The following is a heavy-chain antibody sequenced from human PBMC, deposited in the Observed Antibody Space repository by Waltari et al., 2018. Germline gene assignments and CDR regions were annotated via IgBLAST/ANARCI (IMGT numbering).Heavy chain of an antibody. Sequence: QVQLQQSGPGLVKPSQTLSLTCAISGDSVSSNSAAWNWIRQSPSRGLEWLGRTYYRSKWYNDYAVSVKSRITINPDTSKNQFSLQLNSVTPEDTAVYYCARDGVEAYCGGDCYSGLGDYWGQGTLVTVSS. V-gene: IGHV6-1*01. CDR2: TYYRSKWYN. CDR1: GDSVSSNSAA. CDR3: ARDGVEAYCGGDCYSGLGDY. D-gene: IGHD2-21*02. J-gene: IGHJ4*02.